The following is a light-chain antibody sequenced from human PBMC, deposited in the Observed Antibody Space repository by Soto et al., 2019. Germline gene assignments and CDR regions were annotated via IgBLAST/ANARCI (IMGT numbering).Light chain of an antibody. CDR1: QSFRGL. Sequence: EVVLTQSPVTLSLSPGERATLSCRASQSFRGLLAWYQQKPGQAPRLLIYDAYNRATGIPARFTGSGSGTEFTLIISRLDPEDFAVYYCQQYGSSPRTFGQGTKVDIK. CDR3: QQYGSSPRT. J-gene: IGKJ1*01. CDR2: DAY. V-gene: IGKV3-20*01.